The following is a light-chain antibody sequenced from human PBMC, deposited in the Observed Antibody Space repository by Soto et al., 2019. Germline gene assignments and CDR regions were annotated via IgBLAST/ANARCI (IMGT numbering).Light chain of an antibody. CDR3: QQDNSDSFT. CDR1: QSISSW. J-gene: IGKJ4*01. CDR2: KAS. V-gene: IGKV1-5*03. Sequence: DIQMTQSPSTLSASVGDRVTITCRASQSISSWLAWYQQKPGKAPKLLIYKASTLESGVPSRFSGSGSGTEFTLTISSLQPDDFATYYCQQDNSDSFTFGGGTKVDI.